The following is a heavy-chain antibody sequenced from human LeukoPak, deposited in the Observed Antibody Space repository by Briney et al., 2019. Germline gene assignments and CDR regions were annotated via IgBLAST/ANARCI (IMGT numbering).Heavy chain of an antibody. V-gene: IGHV1-18*01. CDR3: ARTNIVVVPAAPAAVDI. Sequence: ASVKVSCKASGYTFTSYGISWVRQAPGQGLEWMGWISAYNGNTNYAQKLQGRVTMTTDTSTSTAYMELRSLRSDDTAVYYCARTNIVVVPAAPAAVDIWGQGIMVTVSS. CDR1: GYTFTSYG. D-gene: IGHD2-2*01. J-gene: IGHJ3*02. CDR2: ISAYNGNT.